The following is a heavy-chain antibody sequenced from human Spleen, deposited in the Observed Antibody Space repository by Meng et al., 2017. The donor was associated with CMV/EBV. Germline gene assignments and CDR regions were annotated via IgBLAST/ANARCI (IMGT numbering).Heavy chain of an antibody. Sequence: GESLKISCAASGFTFSSYAMHWVRQAPGKGLEWVAVISYDGSNKYYADSVKGRFTISRDNSKNTLYLQMNSLRAEDTAVYYCARDLSNGDYWGQGTLVTVSS. J-gene: IGHJ4*02. V-gene: IGHV3-30*04. CDR3: ARDLSNGDY. D-gene: IGHD2/OR15-2a*01. CDR1: GFTFSSYA. CDR2: ISYDGSNK.